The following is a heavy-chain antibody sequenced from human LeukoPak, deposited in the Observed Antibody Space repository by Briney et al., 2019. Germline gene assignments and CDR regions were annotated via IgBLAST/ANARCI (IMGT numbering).Heavy chain of an antibody. V-gene: IGHV3-23*01. J-gene: IGHJ4*02. CDR1: GFTFSAYW. CDR2: ISGRGDST. D-gene: IGHD5-12*01. Sequence: GGSLRLSCAASGFTFSAYWMHWVRQAPGKGLEWVSAISGRGDSTYFAGSVKGRFTISRDNSKNTLDLQMNSLRAEDTAVYYCANDLTRAVYSAYDFLPNLGNWGQGTLVTVSS. CDR3: ANDLTRAVYSAYDFLPNLGN.